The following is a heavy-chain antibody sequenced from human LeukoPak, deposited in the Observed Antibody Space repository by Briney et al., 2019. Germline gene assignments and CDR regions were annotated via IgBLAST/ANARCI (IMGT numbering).Heavy chain of an antibody. D-gene: IGHD6-13*01. CDR1: GGSISSYY. CDR3: ARTYGSSWYDY. CDR2: IYYSGST. V-gene: IGHV4-30-4*08. Sequence: PSETLSLTCTVSGGSISSYYWSWIRQPPGKGLEWIGYIYYSGSTYYNPSLKSRVTISVDTSKNQFSLKLSSVTAADTAVYYCARTYGSSWYDYWGQGTLVTVSS. J-gene: IGHJ4*02.